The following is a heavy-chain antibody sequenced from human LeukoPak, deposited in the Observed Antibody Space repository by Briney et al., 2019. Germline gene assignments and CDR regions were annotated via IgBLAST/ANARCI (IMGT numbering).Heavy chain of an antibody. Sequence: SETLSLTCTVSGGSISSSNYYWGWIRQPPGKGLEWIGSIYYSGSTYYNPSLKSRVTISVDTSKNQFSLKLSSVTAADTAVYYCATMGLTGAIPYFDYWGQGTLVTVSS. D-gene: IGHD2-21*01. CDR2: IYYSGST. CDR3: ATMGLTGAIPYFDY. V-gene: IGHV4-39*01. CDR1: GGSISSSNYY. J-gene: IGHJ4*02.